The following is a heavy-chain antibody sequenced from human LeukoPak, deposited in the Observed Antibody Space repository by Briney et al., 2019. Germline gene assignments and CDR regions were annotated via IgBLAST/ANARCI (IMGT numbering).Heavy chain of an antibody. CDR3: ARDVRNYYDSSGYYLFDY. Sequence: SETLSLTCAVYGGSFSGYYWSWIRQPPGKGLEWIGEINHSGNTNYNPSLKSRVTISVGTSKNQFSLKLRSVTAADTAVYYCARDVRNYYDSSGYYLFDYWGQGTLVTVSS. CDR2: INHSGNT. J-gene: IGHJ4*02. V-gene: IGHV4-34*01. CDR1: GGSFSGYY. D-gene: IGHD3-22*01.